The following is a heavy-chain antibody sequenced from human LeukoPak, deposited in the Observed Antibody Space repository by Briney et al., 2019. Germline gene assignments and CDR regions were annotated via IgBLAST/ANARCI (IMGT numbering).Heavy chain of an antibody. Sequence: SETLSLTCTVSGGSISGSSYYWGWIRQPPGKGLEWIGSIYYSGSTYYNPSLKSRVTISVDTSKNQFSLKLSSVTAADTAVYYCASYYYDSSAYYGPFDYWGQGTLVTVSS. D-gene: IGHD3-22*01. CDR2: IYYSGST. CDR1: GGSISGSSYY. J-gene: IGHJ4*02. CDR3: ASYYYDSSAYYGPFDY. V-gene: IGHV4-39*01.